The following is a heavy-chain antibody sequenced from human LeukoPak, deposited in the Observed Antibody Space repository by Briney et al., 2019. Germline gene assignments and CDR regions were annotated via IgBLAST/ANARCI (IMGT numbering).Heavy chain of an antibody. CDR2: ISRSSSYI. D-gene: IGHD3-10*02. Sequence: GGSLRLSCAASGFTFNRYNMNWVRRAPGKGLEWVSSISRSSSYIYYADSVKGRFTISRDNAKNSLYLQMNSLRAEDTAVYYCAELGITMIGGVWGKGTTVTISS. V-gene: IGHV3-21*01. J-gene: IGHJ6*04. CDR1: GFTFNRYN. CDR3: AELGITMIGGV.